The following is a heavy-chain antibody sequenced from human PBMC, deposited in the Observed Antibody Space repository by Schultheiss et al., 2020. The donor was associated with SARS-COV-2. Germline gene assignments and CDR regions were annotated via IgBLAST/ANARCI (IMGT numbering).Heavy chain of an antibody. Sequence: SGPTLVKPTQTLTLTCTFSGFSLSTTGMCVSWIRQPPGMALEWLALIYWNDDKRYSPSLKSRLTITKDTSKNQVVLTMTNMDPVDTATYYCAHRLAVRGVPTNNNWFDPWGQGTLVTVSS. CDR3: AHRLAVRGVPTNNNWFDP. CDR2: IYWNDDK. CDR1: GFSLSTTGMC. J-gene: IGHJ5*02. D-gene: IGHD3-10*01. V-gene: IGHV2-5*08.